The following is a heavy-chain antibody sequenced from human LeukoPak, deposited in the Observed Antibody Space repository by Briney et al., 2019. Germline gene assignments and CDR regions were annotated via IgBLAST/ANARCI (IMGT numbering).Heavy chain of an antibody. D-gene: IGHD4-17*01. CDR3: AREDYGGNWCDP. CDR1: VYTFTSYD. CDR2: MYPSSGNT. Sequence: GASVKVSCKASVYTFTSYDIHWVRQAPGQGLEWMGWMYPSSGNTGNVQNFHCRVTMTRNTSISTAYMELSSLRSEDTAVYYCAREDYGGNWCDPWGQGTLVTVSS. J-gene: IGHJ5*02. V-gene: IGHV1-8*01.